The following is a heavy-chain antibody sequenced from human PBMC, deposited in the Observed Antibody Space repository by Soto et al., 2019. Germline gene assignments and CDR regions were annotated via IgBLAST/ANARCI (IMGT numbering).Heavy chain of an antibody. CDR2: LSSSSSYI. J-gene: IGHJ6*03. D-gene: IGHD4-17*01. CDR1: EFTFSSYN. V-gene: IGHV3-21*01. CDR3: AGGGIMYGDYRSMDV. Sequence: EVQLVESGGGLVKPGGSLRLSCAASEFTFSSYNMNWVRQAPGKGLEWVSSLSSSSSYIYYADSVKGRFTISRDNAKNSLYLQMNSLGAEDTAVYYCAGGGIMYGDYRSMDVWGKGTTVTVSS.